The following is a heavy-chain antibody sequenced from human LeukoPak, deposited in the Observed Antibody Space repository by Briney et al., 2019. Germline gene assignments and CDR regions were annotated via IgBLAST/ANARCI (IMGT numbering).Heavy chain of an antibody. V-gene: IGHV1-69*05. CDR2: IIPIFGTA. CDR1: GGTFSSYA. D-gene: IGHD5-24*01. Sequence: TSVKVSCKASGGTFSSYAISWVRQAPGQGLEWMGGIIPIFGTANYAQKFQGRVTITTDESTSTAYMELSSLRSEDTAVYYCARRWRELNWFDPWGQGTLVTVSS. CDR3: ARRWRELNWFDP. J-gene: IGHJ5*02.